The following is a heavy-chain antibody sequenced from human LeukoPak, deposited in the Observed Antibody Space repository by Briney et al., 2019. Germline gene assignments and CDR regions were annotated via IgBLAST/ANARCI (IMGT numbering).Heavy chain of an antibody. CDR3: ARISHYYDSSDY. Sequence: ASVKVSCKASGGTFSSYAISWVRQAPGQVLEWMGRIIPILGIANYAQKFQGRVTITADKSTSTAYTELSSLRSEDTAVYYCARISHYYDSSDYWGQGTLVTVSS. D-gene: IGHD3-22*01. CDR2: IIPILGIA. J-gene: IGHJ4*02. V-gene: IGHV1-69*04. CDR1: GGTFSSYA.